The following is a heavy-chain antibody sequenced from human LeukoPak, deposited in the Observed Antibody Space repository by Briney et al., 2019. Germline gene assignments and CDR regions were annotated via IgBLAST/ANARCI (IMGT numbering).Heavy chain of an antibody. CDR3: ARPGALAVPAAMRY. J-gene: IGHJ4*02. V-gene: IGHV3-74*01. Sequence: GGSLRLSCAASGFTFSSYWMHWVRQAPGKGLVWVSRINSDGSSTSYADSVKGRFTISRDNAKNTLYLQMNSLRAEDTAVYYCARPGALAVPAAMRYWGQGTLVTVSS. D-gene: IGHD2-2*01. CDR2: INSDGSST. CDR1: GFTFSSYW.